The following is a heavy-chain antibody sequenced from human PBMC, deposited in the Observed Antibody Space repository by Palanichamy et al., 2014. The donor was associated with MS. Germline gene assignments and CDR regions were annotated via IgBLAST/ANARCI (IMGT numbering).Heavy chain of an antibody. CDR1: GFTFSSYT. CDR3: ARLYCSGTTCKDYYYYGMDV. D-gene: IGHD2-2*01. CDR2: IRSSSSHI. Sequence: EVQLVESGGGLVKPGGPVRLSCAASGFTFSSYTMNWVRQAPGKGLEWVSSIRSSSSHIDYADSVKGRFTISRDNAQNSLYLQMNSLRVEDTAVYYCARLYCSGTTCKDYYYYGMDVWGQGTTVILSS. V-gene: IGHV3-21*06. J-gene: IGHJ6*02.